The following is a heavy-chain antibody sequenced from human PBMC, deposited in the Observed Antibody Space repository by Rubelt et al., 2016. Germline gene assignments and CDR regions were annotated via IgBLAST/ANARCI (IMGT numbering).Heavy chain of an antibody. Sequence: QLQLQESGPGLVKPSETLSLTCTVSGGSISSSSYYWGWIRQPPGKGLEWIGSIYYSGSTYYNPSLKSRVTIAVDTSKNQFSLKLSSVTAADTAVYYCARRWWELRSFDYWGQGTLVTVSS. CDR1: GGSISSSSYY. J-gene: IGHJ4*02. CDR3: ARRWWELRSFDY. D-gene: IGHD2-15*01. V-gene: IGHV4-39*01. CDR2: IYYSGST.